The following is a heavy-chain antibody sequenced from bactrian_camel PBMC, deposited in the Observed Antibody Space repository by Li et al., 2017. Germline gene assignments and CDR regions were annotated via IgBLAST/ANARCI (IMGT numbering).Heavy chain of an antibody. V-gene: IGHV3-2*01. CDR1: GFTFSTYY. CDR2: IYTDGRRT. J-gene: IGHJ4*01. Sequence: VQLVESGGGLVQPGGSLRLSCAASGFTFSTYYMTWVRQAPGKGLEWVSTIYTDGRRTYYADSVKGRFTISQDGAKNTLYLHMNNLKPEDTAMYYCAADFRRRRAPRLTDVLDLAYKGRGTQVTVS. D-gene: IGHD1*01.